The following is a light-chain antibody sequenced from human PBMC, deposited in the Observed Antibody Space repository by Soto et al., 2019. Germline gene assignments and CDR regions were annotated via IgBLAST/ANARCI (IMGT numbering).Light chain of an antibody. CDR2: SNN. CDR1: SSNVGSNT. Sequence: QSVLTQPPSASGTPGQTVTISCSGSSSNVGSNTVNWYQQLPGTAPKLLIFSNNQRPSRVPDRFSGSKSGTSASLAISGLQSEDEADYYCAAWGDSLSGNVFGTGTKLTVL. CDR3: AAWGDSLSGNV. V-gene: IGLV1-44*01. J-gene: IGLJ1*01.